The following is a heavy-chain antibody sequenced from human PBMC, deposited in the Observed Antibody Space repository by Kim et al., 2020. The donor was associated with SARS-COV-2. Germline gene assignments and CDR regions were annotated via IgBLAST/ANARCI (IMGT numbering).Heavy chain of an antibody. CDR1: GYTFTGYY. CDR2: INPNSGGT. V-gene: IGHV1-2*06. D-gene: IGHD5-12*01. CDR3: ARRGGPRSGYNYYYFDY. Sequence: ASVKVSCQASGYTFTGYYMHWVRQAPGQGLEWMGRINPNSGGTNYAQKFQGRVTMTRDTSINTAYMELSRLRSDDTAVYYCARRGGPRSGYNYYYFDYWGQGTLVTVSS. J-gene: IGHJ4*02.